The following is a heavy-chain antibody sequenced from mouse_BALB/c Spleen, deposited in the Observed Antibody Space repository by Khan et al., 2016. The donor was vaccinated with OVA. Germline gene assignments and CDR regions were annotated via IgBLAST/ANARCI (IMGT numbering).Heavy chain of an antibody. Sequence: VKLLESGPGLVAPSQSLSITYTVSGFSLTSYGVHWVRQPPGKGLEWLGVICAGGSTNSNSARMSGLSISKDTSKSKGFLKRNSLQTDDTAMYYWARIEDKWGQGTTLTVS. CDR1: GFSLTSYG. CDR2: ICAGGST. CDR3: ARIEDK. J-gene: IGHJ2*01. V-gene: IGHV2-9*02.